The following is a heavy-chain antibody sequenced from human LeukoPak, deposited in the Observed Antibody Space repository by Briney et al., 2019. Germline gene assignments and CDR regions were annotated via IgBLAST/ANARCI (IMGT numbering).Heavy chain of an antibody. D-gene: IGHD3-16*01. V-gene: IGHV1-69*13. J-gene: IGHJ4*02. Sequence: ASVKVSCKASGGTFINYATNWVRQAPGQGLEWMGVSIPTFGTSSYAQRFQGRVTLTADESTSTVYMQLSSLRSDDTAVYYCARVRYRLAETYIDYWGQGTLVTVSS. CDR1: GGTFINYA. CDR2: SIPTFGTS. CDR3: ARVRYRLAETYIDY.